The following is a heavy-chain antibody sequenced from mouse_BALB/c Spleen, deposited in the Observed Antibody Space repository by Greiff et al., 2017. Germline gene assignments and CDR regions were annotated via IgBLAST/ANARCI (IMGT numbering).Heavy chain of an antibody. CDR1: GYSITSDYA. J-gene: IGHJ2*01. CDR2: ISYSGST. D-gene: IGHD2-3*01. Sequence: EVKVEESGPGLVKPSQSLFLTCTVTGYSITSDYAWNWIRQFPGNKLEWMGYISYSGSTSYNPSLKSRISITRDTSKNQFFLQLNSVTTEDTATYYCARWDLYDGYSYFDYWGQGTTLTVSS. V-gene: IGHV3-2*02. CDR3: ARWDLYDGYSYFDY.